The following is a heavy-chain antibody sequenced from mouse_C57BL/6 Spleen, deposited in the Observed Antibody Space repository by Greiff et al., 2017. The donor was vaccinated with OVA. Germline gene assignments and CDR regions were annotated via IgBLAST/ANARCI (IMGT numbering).Heavy chain of an antibody. CDR1: GYTFTSYW. CDR2: IDPSDSYT. CDR3: ARFDGYGY. Sequence: VQLQQPGAELVMPGASVKLSCKASGYTFTSYWMHWVKQRPGQGLEWIGEIDPSDSYTNYNQKFKGKSTLTVDKSSSTAYMQLSSLTSEDSAVYYCARFDGYGYWGQGTTLTVSS. J-gene: IGHJ2*01. D-gene: IGHD2-3*01. V-gene: IGHV1-69*01.